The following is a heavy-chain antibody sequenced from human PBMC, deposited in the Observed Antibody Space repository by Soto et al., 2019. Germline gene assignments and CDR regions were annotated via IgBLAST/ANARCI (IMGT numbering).Heavy chain of an antibody. D-gene: IGHD2-21*01. J-gene: IGHJ4*02. V-gene: IGHV1-18*01. Sequence: QVRLVQSGAEVKKPGASVKVSCKTSGHTFTNYGFAWVRQSPGQGLEWMGWISAYNGNTNYAQKFQGRVTLTTETSTSTVYMELRSLRSDDTAVYYCSRGDVVVIATSFDCWGQGTLVAVSS. CDR3: SRGDVVVIATSFDC. CDR1: GHTFTNYG. CDR2: ISAYNGNT.